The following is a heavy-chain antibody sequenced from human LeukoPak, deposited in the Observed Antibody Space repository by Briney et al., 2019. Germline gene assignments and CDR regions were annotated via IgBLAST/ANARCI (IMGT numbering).Heavy chain of an antibody. D-gene: IGHD6-19*01. CDR1: GFTFSNYA. V-gene: IGHV3-74*01. Sequence: AGGSLRLSCAASGFTFSNYAMSWVRQAPGKGLVWVSRINSDGSSTSYADSVKGRFTISRDNAKNTLSLQMNSLRAEDTAVYYCAREVFSSGWSSFDYWGQGTLVTVSS. J-gene: IGHJ4*02. CDR3: AREVFSSGWSSFDY. CDR2: INSDGSST.